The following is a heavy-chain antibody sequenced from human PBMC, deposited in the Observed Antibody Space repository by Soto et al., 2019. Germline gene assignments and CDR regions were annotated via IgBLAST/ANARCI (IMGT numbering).Heavy chain of an antibody. CDR1: GFTFSSYW. CDR3: ARDLDTPLDY. CDR2: IKHDGSEK. D-gene: IGHD5-18*01. Sequence: GSLRLSCAASGFTFSSYWMSWVRQAPGKGLEWVANIKHDGSEKYYVGSVKGRFTISRDNAKNSLYLQMNSLRAEDTALYYCARDLDTPLDYWGQGTLVTVSS. J-gene: IGHJ4*02. V-gene: IGHV3-7*01.